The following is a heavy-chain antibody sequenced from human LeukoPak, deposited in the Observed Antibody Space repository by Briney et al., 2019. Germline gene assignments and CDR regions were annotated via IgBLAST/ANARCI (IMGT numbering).Heavy chain of an antibody. CDR3: ARKMKSDYSNPFDY. CDR1: GGSISSSSYY. CDR2: IYYSGST. V-gene: IGHV4-39*07. J-gene: IGHJ4*02. Sequence: SETLSLTCTVSGGSISSSSYYWGWIRQPPGKGLEWIGSIYYSGSTNYNPSLKSRVTMSVDTSKNQFSLKLSSVTAADTAVYYCARKMKSDYSNPFDYWGQGTLVTVSS. D-gene: IGHD4-11*01.